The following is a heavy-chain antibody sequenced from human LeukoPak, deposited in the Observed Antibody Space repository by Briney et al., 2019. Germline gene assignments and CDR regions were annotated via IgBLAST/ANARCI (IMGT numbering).Heavy chain of an antibody. CDR2: IFASGYT. CDR1: DGSISSYS. Sequence: SETLSLTCSISDGSISSYSWSWVRQPGGKALGWIGRIFASGYTEYNPSLESRFAVSVDTSKNEFYLTVNSVTAADTALYYCARVHIVTGTYFDYWGQGVLVTVSS. D-gene: IGHD2-21*01. J-gene: IGHJ4*02. V-gene: IGHV4-4*07. CDR3: ARVHIVTGTYFDY.